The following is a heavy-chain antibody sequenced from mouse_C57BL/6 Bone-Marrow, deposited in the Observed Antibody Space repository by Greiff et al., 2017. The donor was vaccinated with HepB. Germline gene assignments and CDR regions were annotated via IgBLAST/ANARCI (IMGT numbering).Heavy chain of an antibody. CDR3: ARRGDYGSSYVFDY. V-gene: IGHV14-2*01. Sequence: EVKLQESGAELVKPGASVKLSCTASGFNIKDYYMHWVKQRTEQGLEWIGRIDPEDGETKYAPKFQGKATITADTSSNTAYLQLSSLTSEDTAVYYCARRGDYGSSYVFDYWGQGTTLTVSS. J-gene: IGHJ2*01. D-gene: IGHD1-1*01. CDR1: GFNIKDYY. CDR2: IDPEDGET.